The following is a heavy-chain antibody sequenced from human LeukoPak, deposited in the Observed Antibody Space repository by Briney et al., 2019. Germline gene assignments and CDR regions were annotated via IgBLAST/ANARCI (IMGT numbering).Heavy chain of an antibody. CDR3: ASLGPSHYGMDV. CDR1: GGTFSSYA. J-gene: IGHJ6*02. V-gene: IGHV1-69*04. CDR2: IIPILGIA. Sequence: SVKVSCKASGGTFSSYAISWVRQAPGQGLEWMGRIIPILGIANYAQKFQGRVTITADKSTSTAYMELSSLRSEDTAVYYCASLGPSHYGMDVWAKGPRSPSP.